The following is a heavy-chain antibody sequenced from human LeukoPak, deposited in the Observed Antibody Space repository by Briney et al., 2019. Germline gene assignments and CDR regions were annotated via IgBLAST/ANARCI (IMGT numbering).Heavy chain of an antibody. J-gene: IGHJ4*02. CDR2: ISHSGST. Sequence: SETLSLTCAVYGGSSSGYYWSWIRQPPGKGLEWIGEISHSGSTNYNPSLKSRVTISVDTSKNQFSLKLSSVTAADTAVYYCARADDYGDYGPMPPPDYWGQGTLVTVSS. V-gene: IGHV4-34*01. CDR3: ARADDYGDYGPMPPPDY. D-gene: IGHD4-17*01. CDR1: GGSSSGYY.